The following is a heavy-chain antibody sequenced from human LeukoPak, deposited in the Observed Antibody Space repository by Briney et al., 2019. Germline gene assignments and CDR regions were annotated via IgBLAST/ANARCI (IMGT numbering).Heavy chain of an antibody. CDR2: IDHTWIT. D-gene: IGHD2-2*01. CDR1: DDSITIYY. J-gene: IGHJ6*03. V-gene: IGHV4-59*01. CDR3: ARGDCSSTICYSPMDV. Sequence: PSETLSLTCTVSDDSITIYYWTWIRQPPGKGLEWIGYIDHTWITNYNPSLNSRVTISRDTSKNHFSLELSSATAADTALYYCARGDCSSTICYSPMDVWGKGTTVTVSS.